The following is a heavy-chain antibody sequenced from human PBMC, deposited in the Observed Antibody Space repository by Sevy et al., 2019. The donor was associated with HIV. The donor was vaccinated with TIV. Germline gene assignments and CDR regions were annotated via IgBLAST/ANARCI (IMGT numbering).Heavy chain of an antibody. CDR2: IKSRPDDGTT. CDR1: GFTFSYAW. Sequence: GGSLRLSCVASGFTFSYAWMSWVRQAPGKGLEWVGRIKSRPDDGTTDYAAPVKGRFTISREDSKNTLYLQMNSLKTEDTGVYYCSTDPIIVLLVTDGMDVWGQGTTVTVSS. V-gene: IGHV3-15*01. D-gene: IGHD2-8*01. CDR3: STDPIIVLLVTDGMDV. J-gene: IGHJ6*02.